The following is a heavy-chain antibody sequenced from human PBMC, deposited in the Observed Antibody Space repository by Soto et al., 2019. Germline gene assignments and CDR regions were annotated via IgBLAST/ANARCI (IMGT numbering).Heavy chain of an antibody. Sequence: EVQLLESGGGLVQPGGSLRLSCAASGFTFSSYAMSWVRQAPGKGLEWVSVISGSGDSTYYADSGRGRFTIPRDNSKNTLDLQMNSLKAEDTAVYYCAKDRDGAAAGPTKFYGMDVWGQGTTVTVSS. D-gene: IGHD6-13*01. CDR3: AKDRDGAAAGPTKFYGMDV. J-gene: IGHJ6*02. CDR1: GFTFSSYA. CDR2: ISGSGDST. V-gene: IGHV3-23*01.